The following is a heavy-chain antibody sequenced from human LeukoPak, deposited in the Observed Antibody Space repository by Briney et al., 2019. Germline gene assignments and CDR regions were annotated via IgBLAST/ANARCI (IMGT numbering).Heavy chain of an antibody. CDR3: AREDSAAYCTSNNCYGFDY. D-gene: IGHD2-2*01. J-gene: IGHJ4*02. CDR1: GGSIRNYH. Sequence: PSETQSLTCTVSGGSIRNYHWSWIRQPAGKGLEWIGRIYTGGTTNYNPSLNSRVTISVDRSKSQVSLKLSSVTAADTAVYYCAREDSAAYCTSNNCYGFDYWGQGTLVTVSS. CDR2: IYTGGTT. V-gene: IGHV4-4*07.